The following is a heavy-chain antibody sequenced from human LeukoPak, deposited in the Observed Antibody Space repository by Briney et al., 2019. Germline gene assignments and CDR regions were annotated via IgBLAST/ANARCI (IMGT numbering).Heavy chain of an antibody. CDR2: IYHSGST. J-gene: IGHJ4*02. Sequence: SETLSLTCAVSGGSISSGGYSWSWIRQPPGKGLEWIGYIYHSGSTYYNPSLKSRVTISVDRSKNQFSLKLSSVTAADTAVYYCARASYYDYVWGIDYWGQGTLVTVSS. CDR1: GGSISSGGYS. V-gene: IGHV4-30-2*01. D-gene: IGHD3-16*01. CDR3: ARASYYDYVWGIDY.